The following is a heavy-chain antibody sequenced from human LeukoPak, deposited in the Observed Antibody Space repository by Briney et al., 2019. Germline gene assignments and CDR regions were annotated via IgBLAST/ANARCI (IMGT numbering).Heavy chain of an antibody. J-gene: IGHJ6*03. CDR2: INPNSGGT. CDR1: GYTFTGYY. CDR3: ARVPNYYDHHYYMDV. Sequence: GASVKVSCKASGYTFTGYYMHWVRQAPGQGLEWMGWINPNSGGTNYAQKLQGRVTMTTDTSTSTAYMELRSLRSDDTAVYYCARVPNYYDHHYYMDVWGKGTTVTVSS. V-gene: IGHV1-2*02. D-gene: IGHD3-22*01.